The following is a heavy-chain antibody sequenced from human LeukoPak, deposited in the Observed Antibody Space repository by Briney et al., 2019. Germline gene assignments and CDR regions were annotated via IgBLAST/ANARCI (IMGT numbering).Heavy chain of an antibody. CDR3: ARLPTGFPNWFDP. V-gene: IGHV4-39*01. CDR2: IYYSGTT. J-gene: IGHJ5*02. D-gene: IGHD2-8*02. Sequence: SETLSLTCTVSGASIISSSYNWGWIRQPPGKGLEWIGTIYYSGTTYYNPSLQSRVTISVDTSKNEFSLKVNSVTAADTAVYYCARLPTGFPNWFDPWGQGTRVTVSS. CDR1: GASIISSSYN.